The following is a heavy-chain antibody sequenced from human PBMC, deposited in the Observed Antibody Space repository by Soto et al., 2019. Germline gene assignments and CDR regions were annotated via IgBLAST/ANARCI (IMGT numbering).Heavy chain of an antibody. J-gene: IGHJ6*02. CDR3: ARDTIFGAVSYYYYGMDV. CDR2: ISAYNGNT. CDR1: GYTFTSYG. D-gene: IGHD3-3*01. V-gene: IGHV1-18*04. Sequence: ASVKVSCKASGYTFTSYGISWVRQAPGQGLEWMGWISAYNGNTNYAQKLQGRVTMTTDTSTSTAYMELRSLRSDDTAVYYCARDTIFGAVSYYYYGMDVWGQGTMVTVSS.